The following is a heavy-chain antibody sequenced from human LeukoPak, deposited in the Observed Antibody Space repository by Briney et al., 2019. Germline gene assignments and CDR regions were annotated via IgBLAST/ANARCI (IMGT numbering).Heavy chain of an antibody. CDR1: QYSFSDYA. D-gene: IGHD3-10*01. CDR2: IDAGNGRT. CDR3: ARGRRTDVARGSYYFDY. Sequence: GASVKVSCKASQYSFSDYAIHWVRQAPGQRLEWMGWIDAGNGRTKYSQSFQGRLTIIRDTSATTAYMELSGLTSEDTATYYCARGRRTDVARGSYYFDYWGQGTLVSVST. J-gene: IGHJ4*02. V-gene: IGHV1-3*01.